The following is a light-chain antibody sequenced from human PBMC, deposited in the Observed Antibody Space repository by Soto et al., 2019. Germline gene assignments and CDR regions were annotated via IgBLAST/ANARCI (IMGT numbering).Light chain of an antibody. CDR1: SSKIGSNT. J-gene: IGLJ1*01. CDR3: AAWDDSLNGPYV. Sequence: QSVLTQPPSASGTPGQRVTISCSGSSSKIGSNTVNWYQQLPGTAPKLLIYSNNQRPSGVPDRFSGSKSGTSASLAISGLQSEDESDYYSAAWDDSLNGPYVFGPGTKVTVL. CDR2: SNN. V-gene: IGLV1-44*01.